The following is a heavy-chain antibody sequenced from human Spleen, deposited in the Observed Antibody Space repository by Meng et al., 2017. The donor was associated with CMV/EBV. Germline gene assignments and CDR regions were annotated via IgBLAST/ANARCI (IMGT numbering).Heavy chain of an antibody. V-gene: IGHV5-51*01. CDR1: GYSFTSYW. CDR2: IYPGDSDT. Sequence: GESLKISCKGSGYSFTSYWIGWVRQMPGKGLEWMGIIYPGDSDTRYSPSFQGQVTISADKSISTAYLQWSSLKASDTAMYYCARQWGIFGVVGDDAFDIWGQGTMVTVPS. D-gene: IGHD3-3*01. J-gene: IGHJ3*02. CDR3: ARQWGIFGVVGDDAFDI.